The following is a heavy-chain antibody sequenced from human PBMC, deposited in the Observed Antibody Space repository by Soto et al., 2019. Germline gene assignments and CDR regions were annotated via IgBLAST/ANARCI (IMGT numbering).Heavy chain of an antibody. CDR2: VTHDGTER. Sequence: QVQLVASGGGVVQPGRSLSLSCAASGFTLSGHRLHWVRQAPGKGLEWVAVVTHDGTERHYPDSVKGRFTITRDISKNTFYLQMNSLRVEDTAMYYCAREKNSGYYRTVDYWGQGTLVTVSS. CDR3: AREKNSGYYRTVDY. V-gene: IGHV3-30*03. D-gene: IGHD3-10*01. CDR1: GFTLSGHR. J-gene: IGHJ4*02.